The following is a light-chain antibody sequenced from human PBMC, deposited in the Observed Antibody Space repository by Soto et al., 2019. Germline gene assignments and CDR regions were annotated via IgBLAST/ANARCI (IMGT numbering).Light chain of an antibody. Sequence: EIVMTQSPATVPVSPGERVTRSCRASQSVSIALAWYQQKPGQAPRLLIYGASTRATDIPPSFTGSGSGTEFTLTISSLQSEDIAVYYCQQYNKWPQTFGQGTKGDIK. CDR3: QQYNKWPQT. J-gene: IGKJ1*01. CDR1: QSVSIA. V-gene: IGKV3-15*01. CDR2: GAS.